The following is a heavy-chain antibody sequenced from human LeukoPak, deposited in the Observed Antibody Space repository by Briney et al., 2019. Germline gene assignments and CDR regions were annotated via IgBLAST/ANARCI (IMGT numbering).Heavy chain of an antibody. CDR3: ARALYPSSGWQDDYYYYYMDV. D-gene: IGHD6-19*01. J-gene: IGHJ6*03. Sequence: GGSLRLSCAASGFTFSSYAMHWVRQAPGKGLEWVAVISYDGSNKYYADSVKGRFTISRDNSKNTLYLQMNSLRAEDTALYYCARALYPSSGWQDDYYYYYMDVWGKGTTVTVSS. CDR2: ISYDGSNK. V-gene: IGHV3-30*04. CDR1: GFTFSSYA.